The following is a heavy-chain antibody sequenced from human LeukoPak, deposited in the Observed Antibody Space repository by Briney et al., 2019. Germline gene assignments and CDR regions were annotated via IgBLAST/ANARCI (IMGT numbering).Heavy chain of an antibody. CDR2: IYTSGST. V-gene: IGHV4-4*07. Sequence: SETLSLTCTVSGGSISSYYWSWIRQPAGKGLEWSGRIYTSGSTNYNRSLKSRVTMSVDTSKNQFSLKLSSVTAADTAVYYCAGQQDIVVVPASYYYMDVWGKGTTVTVSS. D-gene: IGHD2-2*01. CDR3: AGQQDIVVVPASYYYMDV. J-gene: IGHJ6*03. CDR1: GGSISSYY.